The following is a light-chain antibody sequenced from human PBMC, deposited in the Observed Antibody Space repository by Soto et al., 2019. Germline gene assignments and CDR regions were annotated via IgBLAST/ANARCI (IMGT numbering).Light chain of an antibody. J-gene: IGKJ4*01. V-gene: IGKV1D-16*01. Sequence: DIQMTQSPSSLSASVGDRVTITCRASQGISNWLAWYQQKPEKAPKSLIYAASNLQSGVPSRFSGSGSGTDFTLTISSLQPEDFATYYCRQYSSYPLPFGGGTKVEIK. CDR3: RQYSSYPLP. CDR1: QGISNW. CDR2: AAS.